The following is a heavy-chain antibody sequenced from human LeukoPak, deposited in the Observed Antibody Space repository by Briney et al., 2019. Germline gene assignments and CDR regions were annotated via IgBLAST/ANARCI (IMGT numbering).Heavy chain of an antibody. V-gene: IGHV4-59*08. J-gene: IGHJ6*02. CDR2: IYYSGST. CDR1: GGSISSYY. CDR3: ARGVVVGASPNNYYYGMDV. D-gene: IGHD1-26*01. Sequence: PSETLSLTCTVSGGSISSYYWSWIRQPPGKGLEWIGYIYYSGSTNYNPSLKSRVTISVDTSKNQFSLKLSSVTAADTAVYYCARGVVVGASPNNYYYGMDVWGQGTTVTVSS.